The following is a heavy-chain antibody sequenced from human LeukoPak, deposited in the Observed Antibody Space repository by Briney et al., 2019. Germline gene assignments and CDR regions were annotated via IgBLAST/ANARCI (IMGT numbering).Heavy chain of an antibody. J-gene: IGHJ5*02. V-gene: IGHV3-23*01. CDR1: GFTFSSYA. Sequence: GGSLRLSCAASGFTFSSYAMSWVRQAPGKGLEWVSAISGSGDNTYYADSVKGRFTISRDNSKNTLYLQMNNPRAEDTAVYYCATSPTFDPWGQGTPVTVSS. CDR3: ATSPTFDP. CDR2: ISGSGDNT.